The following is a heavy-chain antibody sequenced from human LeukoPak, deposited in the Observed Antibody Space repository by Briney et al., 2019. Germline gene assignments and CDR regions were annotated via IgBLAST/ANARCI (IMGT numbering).Heavy chain of an antibody. CDR2: ISGSGGST. V-gene: IGHV3-23*01. D-gene: IGHD3-9*01. CDR3: AADILTGPNWFDP. Sequence: HPGGSLRLSCAASGFTFSSYVMSWVRQAPGKGLEWVSAISGSGGSTYYADSVKGRFTISRDNSKNTLYLQMNSLRAEDTAVYYCAADILTGPNWFDPWGQGTLVTVSS. J-gene: IGHJ5*02. CDR1: GFTFSSYV.